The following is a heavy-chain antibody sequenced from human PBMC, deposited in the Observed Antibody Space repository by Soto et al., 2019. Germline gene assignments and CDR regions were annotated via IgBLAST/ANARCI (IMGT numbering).Heavy chain of an antibody. D-gene: IGHD3-10*01. CDR2: IYWDDDK. Sequence: QITLKESGPTLVKPTQTLTLTCTFSGFSLSTSGVGVGWIRQPPGKALEWLALIYWDDDKHYSPSLKGRLTINNDPSKNQEVLTMTNMDPVDTATYYCAHYTPNDYGSGPPQFDPWGQGTLVTVSS. CDR3: AHYTPNDYGSGPPQFDP. J-gene: IGHJ5*02. V-gene: IGHV2-5*02. CDR1: GFSLSTSGVG.